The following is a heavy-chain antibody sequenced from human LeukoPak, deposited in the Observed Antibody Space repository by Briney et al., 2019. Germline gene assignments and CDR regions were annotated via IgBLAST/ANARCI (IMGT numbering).Heavy chain of an antibody. Sequence: ASVKVSCKASGYTFTSYYMHWVRQAPGQGLEWMGGIITIFGTANYTQKFHGRVTITADESTSTAYMELSSLSSEDTAVYYCASVSWDYWGQGTLVTVSS. CDR3: ASVSWDY. CDR2: IITIFGTA. J-gene: IGHJ4*02. V-gene: IGHV1-69*13. D-gene: IGHD3-16*02. CDR1: GYTFTSYY.